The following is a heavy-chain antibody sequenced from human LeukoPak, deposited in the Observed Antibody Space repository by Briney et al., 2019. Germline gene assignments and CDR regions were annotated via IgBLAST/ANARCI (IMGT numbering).Heavy chain of an antibody. J-gene: IGHJ5*02. CDR2: ISAGDGAT. CDR3: AKQETIIAITDWFDA. D-gene: IGHD5-24*01. V-gene: IGHV3-23*01. CDR1: GFTFINYA. Sequence: GGSLRLSCAASGFTFINYAMSRVRQAPGKGLEWVSAISAGDGATYYADSVKGRFTISRDNSKNRLYLQMNSLRAEDTAMYYCAKQETIIAITDWFDAWGQGTLVTVSS.